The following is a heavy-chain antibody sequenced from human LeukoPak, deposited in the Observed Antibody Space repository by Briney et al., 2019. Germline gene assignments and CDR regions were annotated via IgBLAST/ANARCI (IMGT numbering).Heavy chain of an antibody. CDR3: ARPYYDILTGYIPGAFDI. V-gene: IGHV4-59*01. J-gene: IGHJ3*02. D-gene: IGHD3-9*01. CDR1: GGSISSYY. CDR2: IYYSGST. Sequence: PSETLSLTCTVSGGSISSYYWSWIRQPPGKGLEWIGYIYYSGSTNYNPSLKSRVTISVDTSKNQFSLKLSSVTAADTAVYYCARPYYDILTGYIPGAFDIWGQGTMVTVSS.